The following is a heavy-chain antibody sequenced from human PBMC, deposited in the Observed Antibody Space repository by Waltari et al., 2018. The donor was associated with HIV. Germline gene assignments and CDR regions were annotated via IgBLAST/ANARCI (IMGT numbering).Heavy chain of an antibody. Sequence: QVQLVQSGAEVKKPGASVKVSCKASGYTFTSYGISWVRQAPGQGLEWMGWIRAYNGNTNYAQKLQGRVTMTTDTSTSTAYMELRSLRSDDTAVYYCARDKTTYYYGSGVSYWGQGTLVTVSS. D-gene: IGHD3-10*01. CDR3: ARDKTTYYYGSGVSY. CDR2: IRAYNGNT. V-gene: IGHV1-18*01. CDR1: GYTFTSYG. J-gene: IGHJ4*02.